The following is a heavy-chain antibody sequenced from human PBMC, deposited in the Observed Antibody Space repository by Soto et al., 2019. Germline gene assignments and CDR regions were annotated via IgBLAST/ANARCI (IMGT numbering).Heavy chain of an antibody. V-gene: IGHV4-61*01. CDR3: ARGNGYNPYYFDY. D-gene: IGHD5-12*01. CDR2: FYSTWST. J-gene: IGHJ4*02. CDR1: GGSVSSGTYF. Sequence: PSETLSLTCSVSGGSVSSGTYFWTRIRQPPGKGLEWIGYFYSTWSTSYSPSLKSRVTISLDMSKNQFSLRLRSVTAADTAVYYCARGNGYNPYYFDYWGQGSLVTVSS.